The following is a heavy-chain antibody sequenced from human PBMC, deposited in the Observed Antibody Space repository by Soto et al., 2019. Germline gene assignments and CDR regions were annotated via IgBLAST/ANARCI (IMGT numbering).Heavy chain of an antibody. D-gene: IGHD1-1*01. CDR2: IYYSGST. CDR1: GGSISSGGYY. J-gene: IGHJ4*02. V-gene: IGHV4-31*03. CDR3: AREIVERRSFDY. Sequence: SETLSLTCTVSGGSISSGGYYWSWIRQHPGKGLEWIGYIYYSGSTYYNPSLKSRVTISVDTSKNQFSLKLSSVTAADTAVYYCAREIVERRSFDYWGQGTLVTVSS.